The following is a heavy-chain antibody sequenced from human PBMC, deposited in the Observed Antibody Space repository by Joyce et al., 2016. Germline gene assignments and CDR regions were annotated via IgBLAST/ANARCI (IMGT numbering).Heavy chain of an antibody. Sequence: QVQLVESGGGVVQPGRSLRLSCAASGFTFSNYGMHWVRQAPGKGVGWGGVIANDGNKKYCADSVKGRFPISRDNSKNTLYLQMNSLRAEDTAVYYCAKRYDYVDYWGQGTLVTVSS. CDR3: AKRYDYVDY. V-gene: IGHV3-30*18. CDR2: IANDGNKK. D-gene: IGHD3-16*01. CDR1: GFTFSNYG. J-gene: IGHJ4*02.